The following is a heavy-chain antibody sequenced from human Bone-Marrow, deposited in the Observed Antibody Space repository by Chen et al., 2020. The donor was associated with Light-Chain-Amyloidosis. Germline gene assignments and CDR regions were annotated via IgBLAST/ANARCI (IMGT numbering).Heavy chain of an antibody. V-gene: IGHV3-30*18. CDR2: ISYDGNNK. CDR1: GFTFRTYG. D-gene: IGHD4-17*01. Sequence: QVQLVESGGGVVQPWKSLRLSCAASGFTFRTYGMHWVRQAPGKGLEWVALISYDGNNKYYSDSVKGRFTISRDNSKNTVYLQMNSLRLEDTALYYCAKDLQTYGDYDYYYYGLDVWGQGTAVTVSS. J-gene: IGHJ6*02. CDR3: AKDLQTYGDYDYYYYGLDV.